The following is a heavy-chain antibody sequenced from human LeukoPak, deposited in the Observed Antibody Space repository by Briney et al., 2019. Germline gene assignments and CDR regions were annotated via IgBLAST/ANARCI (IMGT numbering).Heavy chain of an antibody. Sequence: GGSLRLSCAASGFTFSSYWMSWVRQSPGKGLEWVANIKQDGSDKYYVDSVKGRFTISRDNAKDSLYLQMNSLRAEDTAVYYCARDITAFDYWGQGTLVTVSS. CDR1: GFTFSSYW. D-gene: IGHD1-14*01. CDR2: IKQDGSDK. CDR3: ARDITAFDY. V-gene: IGHV3-7*05. J-gene: IGHJ4*02.